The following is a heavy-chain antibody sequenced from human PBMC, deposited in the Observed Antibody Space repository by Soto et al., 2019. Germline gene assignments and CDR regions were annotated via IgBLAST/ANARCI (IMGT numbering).Heavy chain of an antibody. CDR1: GFSLSTSGMR. D-gene: IGHD4-17*01. CDR2: IDWDDDK. CDR3: ARIGTTVVTYDAFDI. J-gene: IGHJ3*02. V-gene: IGHV2-70*04. Sequence: SGPTLVNPTQTLTLTCTFSGFSLSTSGMRVSWIRQPPGKALEWLARIDWDDDKFYSTSLKTRLTISKDTSKNQVVLTMTNMDPVDTATYYCARIGTTVVTYDAFDIWGQGTMVTVSS.